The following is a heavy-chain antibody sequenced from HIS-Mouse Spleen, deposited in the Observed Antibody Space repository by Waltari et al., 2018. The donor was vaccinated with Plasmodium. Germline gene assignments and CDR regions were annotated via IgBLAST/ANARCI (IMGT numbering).Heavy chain of an antibody. D-gene: IGHD1-1*01. CDR2: IWYDGSNK. Sequence: QVQLVESGGRVVEPGRSLRLSSAAAGCTLSSYGMHWVRQAPGKGLEWVAVIWYDGSNKYYADSVKGRFTISRDNSKNTLYLQMNSLRAEDTAVYYCAKEEGNWNDDDAFDIWGQGTMVTVSS. CDR3: AKEEGNWNDDDAFDI. J-gene: IGHJ3*02. V-gene: IGHV3-33*06. CDR1: GCTLSSYG.